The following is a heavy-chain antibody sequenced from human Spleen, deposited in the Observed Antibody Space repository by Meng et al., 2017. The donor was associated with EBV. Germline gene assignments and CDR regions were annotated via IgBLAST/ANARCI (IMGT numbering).Heavy chain of an antibody. D-gene: IGHD5-12*01. CDR2: MSGSGST. Sequence: VYLVRSWGGLVQAGGSRSLSCAASGFTVSNFGLSWVRQAPGKGLEWVSSMSGSGSTYYADSVRGRFTISRDNCKNTLYLHVTSLRAEDTAVYYCAKDPEYSGYEIMMDYWGQGTLVTVSS. V-gene: IGHV3-23*04. CDR3: AKDPEYSGYEIMMDY. CDR1: GFTVSNFG. J-gene: IGHJ4*02.